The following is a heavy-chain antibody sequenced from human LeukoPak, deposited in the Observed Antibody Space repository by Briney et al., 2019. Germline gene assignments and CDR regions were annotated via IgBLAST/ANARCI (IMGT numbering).Heavy chain of an antibody. CDR3: ARTYSSSWYFSFDY. CDR2: ISAYNGNT. J-gene: IGHJ4*02. D-gene: IGHD6-13*01. V-gene: IGHV1-18*01. CDR1: GYTFTSYG. Sequence: ASVKVSCKASGYTFTSYGISWVRQAPGQGLEWMGWISAYNGNTNYAQKLQGRVTMTTDTSTSTAYMELRSLRSDDTAVYYCARTYSSSWYFSFDYWGQGTLVTVSS.